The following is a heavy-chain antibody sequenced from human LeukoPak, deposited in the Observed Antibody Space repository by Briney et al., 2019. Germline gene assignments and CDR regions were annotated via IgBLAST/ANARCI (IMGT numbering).Heavy chain of an antibody. CDR3: ARESGDYGDGNWFDP. CDR1: GYTFTGYY. J-gene: IGHJ5*02. D-gene: IGHD4-17*01. CDR2: INPNSGGA. V-gene: IGHV1-2*02. Sequence: ASVKVSRKASGYTFTGYYMHWVRQAPGQGLEWMGWINPNSGGANYAQKFQGRVTMTRDTSISTAYMELSRLRSDDTAVYYCARESGDYGDGNWFDPWGQGTLVTVSS.